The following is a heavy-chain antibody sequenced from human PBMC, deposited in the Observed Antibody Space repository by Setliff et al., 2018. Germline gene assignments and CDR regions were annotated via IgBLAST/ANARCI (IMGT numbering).Heavy chain of an antibody. V-gene: IGHV4-4*07. J-gene: IGHJ4*02. D-gene: IGHD3-10*01. CDR1: GGSISSYY. Sequence: PSETLSLTCTVSGGSISSYYWSWIRQPAGKGLEWIGHIYIGGSANYNPSLKSRVTISVDTSKNQFSLKLSSVTAADTAVYYCARVPTIRFGELYRNDYWGQGTLVTVSS. CDR2: IYIGGSA. CDR3: ARVPTIRFGELYRNDY.